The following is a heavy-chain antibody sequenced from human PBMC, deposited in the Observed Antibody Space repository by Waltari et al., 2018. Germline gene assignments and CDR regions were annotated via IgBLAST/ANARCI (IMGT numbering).Heavy chain of an antibody. CDR3: ATEGRCNSYGDYDCPPYFDY. Sequence: QVQLVQSGAEVKKPGASVKVSCKVSGYTLTELSMHWVRQAPGKGLGWMGGFDPEDGETIYAQKFQGRVTMTEDTSTDTAYMELSSLRSEDTAVYYCATEGRCNSYGDYDCPPYFDYWGQGTLVTVSS. V-gene: IGHV1-24*01. CDR1: GYTLTELS. CDR2: FDPEDGET. D-gene: IGHD4-17*01. J-gene: IGHJ4*02.